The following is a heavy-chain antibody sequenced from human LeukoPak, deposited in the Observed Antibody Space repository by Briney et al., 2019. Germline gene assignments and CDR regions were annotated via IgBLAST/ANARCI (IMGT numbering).Heavy chain of an antibody. CDR2: IYHSGST. CDR1: GYSISSGYY. CDR3: ARDRRGGYSSSLFDP. D-gene: IGHD6-13*01. Sequence: ETLSLTCTVSGYSISSGYYWGWIRQPPGKGLEWIGSIYHSGSTYYNPSLKSRVTISVDTSKNQFSLKLSSVTAADTAVYYCARDRRGGYSSSLFDPWGQGTLVTVSS. J-gene: IGHJ5*02. V-gene: IGHV4-38-2*02.